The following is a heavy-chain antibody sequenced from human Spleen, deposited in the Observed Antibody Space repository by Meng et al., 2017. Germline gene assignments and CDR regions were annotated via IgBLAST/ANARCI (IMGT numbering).Heavy chain of an antibody. V-gene: IGHV4-34*01. CDR2: INHSGST. Sequence: VPLQQCGAGLLKPSGPLSLTCFVSGGSFSDYYWSWIRQPPGKGLEWIGEINHSGSTNYNPSLESRATISVDTSQNNLSLKLSSVTAADSAVYYCARGPTTMAHDFDYWGQGTLVTVSS. CDR1: GGSFSDYY. CDR3: ARGPTTMAHDFDY. J-gene: IGHJ4*02. D-gene: IGHD4-11*01.